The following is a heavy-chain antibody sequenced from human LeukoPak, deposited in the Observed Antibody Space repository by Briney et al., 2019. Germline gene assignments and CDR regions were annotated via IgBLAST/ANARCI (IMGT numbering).Heavy chain of an antibody. CDR1: GGTFSSYT. D-gene: IGHD2-2*01. J-gene: IGHJ4*02. Sequence: ASVKVSCKASGGTFSSYTISWVRQAPGQGLEWMGWINPNSGGTNYAQKFQGWVTMTRDTSISTAYMELSRLRSDDTAVYYCARVPGYCSSTSCPYYFDYWGQGTLVTVSS. CDR2: INPNSGGT. V-gene: IGHV1-2*04. CDR3: ARVPGYCSSTSCPYYFDY.